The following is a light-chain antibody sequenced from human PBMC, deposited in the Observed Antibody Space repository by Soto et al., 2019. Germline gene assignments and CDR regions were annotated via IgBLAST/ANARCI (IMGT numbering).Light chain of an antibody. CDR2: SNN. CDR1: SSNIGSNT. V-gene: IGLV1-44*01. J-gene: IGLJ1*01. CDR3: AAWDDSLNGLYV. Sequence: SALPQPPSASVTPGQRVTISCSGSSSNIGSNTVNWYQQLPGTAPKLLIYSNNQRPSGVPDRFSGSKSGTSASLAISGLQSEDEADYYCAAWDDSLNGLYVFGTGTKVTVL.